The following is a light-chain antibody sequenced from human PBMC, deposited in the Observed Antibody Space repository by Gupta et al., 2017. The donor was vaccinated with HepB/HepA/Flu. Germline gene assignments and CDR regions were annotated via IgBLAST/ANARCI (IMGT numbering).Light chain of an antibody. Sequence: EIVMTQPPATLSVSPGERATLSCRASQGVSSNLAWYQQRPGQAPRLLISGASARATGVPGRFSGSGSGTEFTLTISSLQSEDLAVYSCQQYNSWPPTFGGGTKVEIK. V-gene: IGKV3-15*01. J-gene: IGKJ4*02. CDR1: QGVSSN. CDR2: GAS. CDR3: QQYNSWPPT.